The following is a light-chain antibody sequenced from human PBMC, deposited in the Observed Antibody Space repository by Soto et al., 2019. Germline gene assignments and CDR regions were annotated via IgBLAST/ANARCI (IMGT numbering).Light chain of an antibody. Sequence: DIQMTQSPSSLSASVGDRVTITCRASQSISKFLNWYQQRPGKAPKLLMSASTLQSEVPSRFSASGSGTDFALTISNLQPEDFATYYCQQSYSSPGTFGPGTKVDVK. CDR2: AS. CDR1: QSISKF. J-gene: IGKJ3*01. V-gene: IGKV1-39*01. CDR3: QQSYSSPGT.